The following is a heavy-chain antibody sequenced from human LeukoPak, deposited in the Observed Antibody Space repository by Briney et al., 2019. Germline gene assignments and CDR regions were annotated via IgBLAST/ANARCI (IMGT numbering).Heavy chain of an antibody. CDR3: AKDVEMATTPPLDAFDI. V-gene: IGHV3-23*01. J-gene: IGHJ3*02. Sequence: GGSLRLSCAASGFTFSSYAMSWVRQAPGKGLEWVSAIGGSGGSTYYADSVKGRFTISRDNSKNTLYLQMNSLRAEDTAVYYCAKDVEMATTPPLDAFDIWGQGTMVTVSS. CDR2: IGGSGGST. D-gene: IGHD5-24*01. CDR1: GFTFSSYA.